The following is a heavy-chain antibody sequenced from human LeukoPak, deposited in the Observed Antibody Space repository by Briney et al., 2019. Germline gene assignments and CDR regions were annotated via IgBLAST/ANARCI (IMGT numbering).Heavy chain of an antibody. CDR3: AKEYYYDSSGYYGY. CDR1: GFTFSSYA. J-gene: IGHJ4*02. D-gene: IGHD3-22*01. Sequence: PGGSLRLPCAASGFTFSSYAMSWVRQAPGKGLEWVSAISGSGGSTYYADSVKGRFTISRDNSKNTLCLQMNSLRAEDTAVYYCAKEYYYDSSGYYGYWGQGTLVTVSS. V-gene: IGHV3-23*01. CDR2: ISGSGGST.